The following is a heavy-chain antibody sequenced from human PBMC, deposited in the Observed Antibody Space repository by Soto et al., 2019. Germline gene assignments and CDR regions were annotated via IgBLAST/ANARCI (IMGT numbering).Heavy chain of an antibody. CDR3: ARGLGGVERGFLEWYPYYYYYGMDV. V-gene: IGHV1-8*01. CDR2: MNPNSGNT. D-gene: IGHD3-3*01. J-gene: IGHJ6*02. Sequence: ASVKVSCKASGYTFTSYDINWVRQATGQGLEWMGWMNPNSGNTGYAQKFQGRVTMTRNTSISTAYMELSSLRSEDTAVYYCARGLGGVERGFLEWYPYYYYYGMDVWGQGTTVTVSS. CDR1: GYTFTSYD.